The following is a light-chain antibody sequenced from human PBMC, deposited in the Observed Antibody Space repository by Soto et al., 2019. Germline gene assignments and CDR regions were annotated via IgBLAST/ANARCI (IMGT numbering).Light chain of an antibody. J-gene: IGKJ5*01. V-gene: IGKV3-20*01. CDR3: QQYGSSSIT. CDR2: GAS. Sequence: EIVLTQSPGTLSLSPVERATLSCRASQSISRTYLAWYQQKPGQAPRLLIYGASGRATGVPDRFSGSGSGTDFTLTIGRLEPEDFAVYYCQQYGSSSITFGQGTRLEIK. CDR1: QSISRTY.